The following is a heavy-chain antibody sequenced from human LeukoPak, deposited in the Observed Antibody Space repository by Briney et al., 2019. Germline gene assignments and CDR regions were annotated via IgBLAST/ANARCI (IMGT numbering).Heavy chain of an antibody. D-gene: IGHD3-10*01. CDR1: GYTLTELS. J-gene: IGHJ3*02. V-gene: IGHV1-24*01. Sequence: ASVKVSCKVSGYTLTELSMHWVRQAPGKGLEWMGGFDPEDGETIYAQKFQGRVTMTEDTSTDTAYMELSSLRSEDTAVYCCATEVSAGDAFDIWGQGTMVTVSS. CDR3: ATEVSAGDAFDI. CDR2: FDPEDGET.